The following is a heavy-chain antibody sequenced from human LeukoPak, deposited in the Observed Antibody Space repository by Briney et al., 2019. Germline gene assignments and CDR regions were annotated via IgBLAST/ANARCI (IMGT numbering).Heavy chain of an antibody. D-gene: IGHD3-10*01. CDR1: GGSISSGGYS. CDR3: ASQTLGYWYFDL. V-gene: IGHV4-30-2*05. J-gene: IGHJ2*01. Sequence: PSQTLSLTCAVSGGSISSGGYSWSWIRQPPGKGLEWIGYIYYSGSTYYNPSLKSRVTISVDTSKNQFSLKLSSVTAADTAVYYCASQTLGYWYFDLWGRGTLVTVSS. CDR2: IYYSGST.